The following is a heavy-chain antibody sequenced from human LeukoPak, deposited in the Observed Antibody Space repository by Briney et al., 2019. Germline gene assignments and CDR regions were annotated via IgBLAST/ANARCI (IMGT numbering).Heavy chain of an antibody. J-gene: IGHJ4*02. V-gene: IGHV4-34*01. CDR1: GGSFSGYY. D-gene: IGHD6-6*01. Sequence: PSETLSLTCAVYGGSFSGYYWSWIRQPPGKGLEWIGEINHSGSTNYNPSLKSRVTISVDTSKNQFSLKLSSVTAADTAVYYCARVRGIAARFFPDYWGQGTLVTVSS. CDR3: ARVRGIAARFFPDY. CDR2: INHSGST.